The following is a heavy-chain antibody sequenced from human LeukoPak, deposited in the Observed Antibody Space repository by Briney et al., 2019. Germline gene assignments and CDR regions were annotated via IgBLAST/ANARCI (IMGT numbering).Heavy chain of an antibody. CDR2: IYHSGST. D-gene: IGHD3-10*01. V-gene: IGHV4-30-2*01. Sequence: PSETLSLTCAVPGGSISSGGYSWSWIRQPPGKGLEWIGYIYHSGSTYYNPSLKSRVTISVDRSKNQFSLKLSSVTAADTAVYYCARDARGYYGSGSYSYYFDYWGQGTLVTVSS. CDR3: ARDARGYYGSGSYSYYFDY. J-gene: IGHJ4*02. CDR1: GGSISSGGYS.